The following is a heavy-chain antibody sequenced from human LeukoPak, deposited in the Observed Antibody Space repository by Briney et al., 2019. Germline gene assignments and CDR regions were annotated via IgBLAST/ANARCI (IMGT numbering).Heavy chain of an antibody. V-gene: IGHV4-61*02. J-gene: IGHJ6*02. Sequence: PSETLSLTCTVSGGSISSGSYYWSWIRRPAGKGLEWIGRIYTSGSTNYNPSLKSRVTISVDTSKNQFSLKLSSVTAADTAVYYCARDGDSSPDYGMDVWGQGTTVTVSS. CDR1: GGSISSGSYY. CDR2: IYTSGST. CDR3: ARDGDSSPDYGMDV. D-gene: IGHD3-22*01.